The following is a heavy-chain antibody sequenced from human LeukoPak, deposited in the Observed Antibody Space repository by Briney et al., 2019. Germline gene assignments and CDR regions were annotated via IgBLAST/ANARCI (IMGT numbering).Heavy chain of an antibody. CDR1: GNYC. CDR3: VSFYETY. CDR2: INSDGSWT. V-gene: IGHV3-74*01. J-gene: IGHJ4*02. D-gene: IGHD2-2*01. Sequence: GGSLRLSCAASGNYCIHWVRQAPGKGLVWVSHINSDGSWTGYADSVKGRFTISKDNAKNMVYLHMNSLRVNDTAVYYCVSFYETYWGRGTLVTVSS.